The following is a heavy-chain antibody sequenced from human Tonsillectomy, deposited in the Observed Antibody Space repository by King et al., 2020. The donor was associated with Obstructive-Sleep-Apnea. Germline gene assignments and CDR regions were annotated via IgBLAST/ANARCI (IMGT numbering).Heavy chain of an antibody. V-gene: IGHV4-61*01. Sequence: QLQESGPGLVKPSETLSLTCTVSGGSVSSGSYYWRWIRQPPGKGLEWIGYIYYSGSTNYNPSLKSRVTISVDTSKNQFSLKLSSVTAADTAVYYCARDRIVGASYYFDYWGQGTLVTVSS. CDR3: ARDRIVGASYYFDY. D-gene: IGHD1-26*01. CDR1: GGSVSSGSYY. J-gene: IGHJ4*02. CDR2: IYYSGST.